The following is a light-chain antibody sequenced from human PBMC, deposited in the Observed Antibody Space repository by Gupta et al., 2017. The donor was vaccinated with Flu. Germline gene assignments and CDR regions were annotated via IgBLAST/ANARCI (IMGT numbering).Light chain of an antibody. Sequence: DIQLTQSPSFLSASLGDRVTITCRASQGVSSSLAWYQQKPGKAPKLLVSAASTLQSGVPPRFSGSGSRTGFTLTISSLQPEDFATYYCQQFDSYPLTFGSRTKVDI. J-gene: IGKJ3*01. CDR2: AAS. CDR3: QQFDSYPLT. V-gene: IGKV1-9*01. CDR1: QGVSSS.